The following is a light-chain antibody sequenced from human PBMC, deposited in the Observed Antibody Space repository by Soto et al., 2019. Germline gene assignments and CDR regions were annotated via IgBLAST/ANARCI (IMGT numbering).Light chain of an antibody. Sequence: EIVMTQSPATLSVSPGERATLSCRASQSVSSDLAWYQHKPGQAPRLLIYGASTRATGIPVRFSGSGSGTEFTLTISSLQSEDFAVYYCQHYNNRPLTFGGGTKWIS. J-gene: IGKJ4*01. CDR3: QHYNNRPLT. V-gene: IGKV3-15*01. CDR2: GAS. CDR1: QSVSSD.